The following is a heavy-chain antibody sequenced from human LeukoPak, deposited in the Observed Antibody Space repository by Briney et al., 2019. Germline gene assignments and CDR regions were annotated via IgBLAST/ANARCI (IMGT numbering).Heavy chain of an antibody. D-gene: IGHD3-10*01. CDR3: ARGGRPYYYGSGSYSDY. CDR1: GYSISLGYY. V-gene: IGHV4-38-2*02. Sequence: SETLSLTCTVSGYSISLGYYWGWIRQPPGKGLEWIGSFYHTGRTYYNPSLKSRVTVSGDTSKNQFSLKLSSVTAADTAVYYCARGGRPYYYGSGSYSDYWGQGTLVTVSS. J-gene: IGHJ4*02. CDR2: FYHTGRT.